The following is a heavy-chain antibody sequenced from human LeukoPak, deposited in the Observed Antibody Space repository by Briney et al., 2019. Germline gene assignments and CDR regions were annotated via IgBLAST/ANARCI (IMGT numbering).Heavy chain of an antibody. J-gene: IGHJ4*02. D-gene: IGHD6-13*01. CDR3: ARGRRAAAAGDY. V-gene: IGHV4-39*01. Sequence: SETLSLTCTVSGGSISSSSYYWGWIRQPPGKGLEWIGSIYYSGSTYYNPSLKSRVTISVDTSKNQFSLKLSSVTAADTAVYYCARGRRAAAAGDYWGQGTLVTVSS. CDR1: GGSISSSSYY. CDR2: IYYSGST.